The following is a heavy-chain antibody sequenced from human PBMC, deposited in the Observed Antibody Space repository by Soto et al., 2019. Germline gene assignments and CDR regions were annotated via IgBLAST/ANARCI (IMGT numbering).Heavy chain of an antibody. D-gene: IGHD3-3*01. CDR2: ISYDGSNK. CDR3: AKGYDFWSGASDY. V-gene: IGHV3-30*18. J-gene: IGHJ4*02. Sequence: LRLSCAASGFTFSSYGMHWVRQAPGKGLEWVAVISYDGSNKYYADSVKGRFTISRDNSKNTLYLQMNSLRAEDTAVYYCAKGYDFWSGASDYWGQGTLVTVSS. CDR1: GFTFSSYG.